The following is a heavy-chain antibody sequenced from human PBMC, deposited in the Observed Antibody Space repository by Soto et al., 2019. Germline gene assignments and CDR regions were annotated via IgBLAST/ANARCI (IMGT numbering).Heavy chain of an antibody. CDR1: GYTFTSYD. Sequence: ASVKVSCKASGYTFTSYDINWVRQATGQGLEWMGWMNPNSGNTGYAQKFQGRVTMTRNTSISTAYMELSSLRSEDTAVYYCARAFNDYGDYPDAFDIWGQGTMVTVPS. CDR3: ARAFNDYGDYPDAFDI. CDR2: MNPNSGNT. V-gene: IGHV1-8*01. J-gene: IGHJ3*02. D-gene: IGHD4-17*01.